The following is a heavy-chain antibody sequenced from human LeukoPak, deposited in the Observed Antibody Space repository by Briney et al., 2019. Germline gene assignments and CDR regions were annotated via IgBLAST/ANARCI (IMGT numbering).Heavy chain of an antibody. CDR1: GFTFSSYA. CDR2: ISYDGSYM. J-gene: IGHJ3*02. V-gene: IGHV3-30*04. D-gene: IGHD3-3*01. CDR3: ARGQHWRVESHAFDI. Sequence: SWGSLRLSCVASGFTFSSYAMHWVRQAPGKGLEWVAVISYDGSYMSYADSVKGRFTISRDDSKNTLYVQMNSLRAEDTAVYYCARGQHWRVESHAFDIWGQGTMVTVSS.